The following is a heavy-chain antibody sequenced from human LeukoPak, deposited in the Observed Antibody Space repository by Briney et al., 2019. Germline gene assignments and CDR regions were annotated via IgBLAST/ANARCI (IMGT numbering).Heavy chain of an antibody. CDR1: GFTFSTFA. CDR2: ISGSGSTT. J-gene: IGHJ6*02. V-gene: IGHV3-23*01. CDR3: AKNSGSCSGGSCYSYYYYGMDV. Sequence: GGSLRLPCVASGFTFSTFAMNWVRQAPGKGLEWVSVISGSGSTTYYADSVKGRFTISRDNSKTTLYLQMSSLRAEDTAVYYCAKNSGSCSGGSCYSYYYYGMDVWGQGTTVTVSS. D-gene: IGHD2-15*01.